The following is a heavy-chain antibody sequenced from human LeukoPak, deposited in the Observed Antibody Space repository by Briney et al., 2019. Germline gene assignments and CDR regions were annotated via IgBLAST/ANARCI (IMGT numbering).Heavy chain of an antibody. CDR3: ARDDGGQGDY. Sequence: PGGSLRFSCAASGFTFSDHYMDWVRQAPGKGLEWVGRSKNKANSYITQYAAFVQGRFTISRDDSKNSLYLQINSLKTEDTAVYYCARDDGGQGDYWGQGTLVTVSS. D-gene: IGHD2-15*01. CDR1: GFTFSDHY. J-gene: IGHJ4*02. CDR2: SKNKANSYIT. V-gene: IGHV3-72*01.